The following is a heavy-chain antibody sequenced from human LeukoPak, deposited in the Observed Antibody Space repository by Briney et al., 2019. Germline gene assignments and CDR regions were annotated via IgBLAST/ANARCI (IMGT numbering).Heavy chain of an antibody. D-gene: IGHD2-8*01. Sequence: SETLSLTCTVSGGSISSNYWTWIRQPPGKGLEWIGYIYYSGIINYNPSLKSRVTISVDTSKNQFSLRLTSVTAADTAVYYCASAPYVSRWRHFDYWGQGNLVTVSS. CDR3: ASAPYVSRWRHFDY. J-gene: IGHJ4*02. CDR1: GGSISSNY. CDR2: IYYSGII. V-gene: IGHV4-59*08.